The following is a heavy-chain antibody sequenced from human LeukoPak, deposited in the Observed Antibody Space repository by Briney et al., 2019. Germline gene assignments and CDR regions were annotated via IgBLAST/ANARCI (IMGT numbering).Heavy chain of an antibody. V-gene: IGHV3-30-3*01. D-gene: IGHD6-13*01. J-gene: IGHJ4*02. Sequence: GGSLRLSCVASGFTFSSYAMSLVRQAPGKGLEWVAVISYDGSNKYYADSVKGRFTISRDNSKYTLYLQMNSLRAEDTAVYYCARDRHQAQQLVLKYWGQGTLVTVSS. CDR3: ARDRHQAQQLVLKY. CDR1: GFTFSSYA. CDR2: ISYDGSNK.